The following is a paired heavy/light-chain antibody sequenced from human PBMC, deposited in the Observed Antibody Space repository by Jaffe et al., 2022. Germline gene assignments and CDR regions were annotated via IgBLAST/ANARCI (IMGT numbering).Heavy chain of an antibody. V-gene: IGHV4-39*01. J-gene: IGHJ4*02. Sequence: QLQLQESGPGLVKPSETLSLICSVSGGSISRSSYYWGWIRQPPGKGLEWIGSIYYTGSTYDNPSLKSRLTMSVDTSKNQFSLKLSSVTAADTAVYYCARPRTGTPYYFDYWGQGTLVTVSS. CDR2: IYYTGST. CDR1: GGSISRSSYY. CDR3: ARPRTGTPYYFDY. D-gene: IGHD1-1*01.
Light chain of an antibody. Sequence: QSALTQPASVSGSPGQSITISCTGTSSDVGGYNYVSWYQQHPGKAPKLMIYEVSNRPSGVSNRFSGSKSGNTASLTISGLQAEDEGDYYCSSYTSSSTLVLFGGGTKVTVL. CDR3: SSYTSSSTLVL. V-gene: IGLV2-14*01. CDR1: SSDVGGYNY. J-gene: IGLJ2*01. CDR2: EVS.